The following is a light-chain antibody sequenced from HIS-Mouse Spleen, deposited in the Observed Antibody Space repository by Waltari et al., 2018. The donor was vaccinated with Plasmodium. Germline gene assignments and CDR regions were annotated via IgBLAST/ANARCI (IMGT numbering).Light chain of an antibody. J-gene: IGLJ2*01. CDR2: EGS. CDR1: SSDVGSYNL. V-gene: IGLV2-23*03. Sequence: QSALTQPASVSGSPGQSITISCTGTSSDVGSYNLVSWYQQHPGKAPKLMIYEGSKWPSGVSNRFSGSKSGNTASLTISGLQAEDDADYYCCSYAGSSTFVVFGGGTKLTVL. CDR3: CSYAGSSTFVV.